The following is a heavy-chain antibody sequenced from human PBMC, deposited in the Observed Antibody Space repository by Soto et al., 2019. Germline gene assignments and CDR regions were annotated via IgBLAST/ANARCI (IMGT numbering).Heavy chain of an antibody. J-gene: IGHJ4*02. CDR1: GFTFCSYA. D-gene: IGHD6-13*01. Sequence: PWGSLRLSCAASGFTFCSYAMHWVRQAPGKGLEWVAVISYDGSNKYYADSVKGRFTISRDNSKNTLYLQMNSLRAEDTAVYYCARDSPAPYSSSLDYWGQGTLVTVSS. CDR2: ISYDGSNK. CDR3: ARDSPAPYSSSLDY. V-gene: IGHV3-30-3*01.